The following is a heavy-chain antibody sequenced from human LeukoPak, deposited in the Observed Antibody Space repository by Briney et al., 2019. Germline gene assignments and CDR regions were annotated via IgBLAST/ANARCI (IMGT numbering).Heavy chain of an antibody. Sequence: PSETLSLTCGVSGGSITSTNWWSWVRQPPGQGLEWIGSIYYSGSTYYNPSLKSRVTISVDTSKNQFSLKLSSVTAADTAVYYCARPRRSWYVDYWGQGTLVTVSS. CDR3: ARPRRSWYVDY. CDR2: IYYSGST. CDR1: GGSITSTNW. D-gene: IGHD6-13*01. V-gene: IGHV4-39*01. J-gene: IGHJ4*02.